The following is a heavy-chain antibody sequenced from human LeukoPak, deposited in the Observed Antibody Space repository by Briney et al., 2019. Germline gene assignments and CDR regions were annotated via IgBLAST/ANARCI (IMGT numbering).Heavy chain of an antibody. D-gene: IGHD3-22*01. CDR3: ARGDVYYYDNSGHKLFDY. Sequence: GGSLRLSCAASGFTFYTYSMNWVRQAPGKGLEWVANIQQDGSDNYYVDSVKGRFTISRDNAKNSLSLQMNSLRAEDTAVYYCARGDVYYYDNSGHKLFDYWGQGTLVTVSS. J-gene: IGHJ4*02. CDR1: GFTFYTYS. V-gene: IGHV3-7*01. CDR2: IQQDGSDN.